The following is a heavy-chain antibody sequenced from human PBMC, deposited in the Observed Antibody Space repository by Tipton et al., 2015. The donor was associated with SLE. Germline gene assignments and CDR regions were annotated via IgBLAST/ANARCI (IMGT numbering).Heavy chain of an antibody. Sequence: GSLRLSCSASGFTFSSYAMHWVRQAPGKGLEYVSAISSNGGSTYYADSVKGRFTISRDNSKNTLYLQMSSLRAEDTAVYYCAKDRGMGYSGSYHPFDYWGQGTLVTVSS. D-gene: IGHD1-26*01. V-gene: IGHV3-64D*08. CDR2: ISSNGGST. CDR1: GFTFSSYA. J-gene: IGHJ4*02. CDR3: AKDRGMGYSGSYHPFDY.